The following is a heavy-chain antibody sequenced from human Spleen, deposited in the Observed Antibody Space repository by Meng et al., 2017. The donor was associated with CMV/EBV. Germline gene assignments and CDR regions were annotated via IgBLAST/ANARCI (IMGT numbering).Heavy chain of an antibody. V-gene: IGHV1-69*10. CDR2: IIPILDIA. D-gene: IGHD3-10*01. CDR1: GGTFSSYA. J-gene: IGHJ6*02. CDR3: ARDRVGGSGSYLSYYYYGMDV. Sequence: SVKVSCKASGGTFSSYAISWVRQAPGQGLEWMGGIIPILDIANYAQKFQGRVTITADKSTSTAYMELSSLRSEDTAVYYCARDRVGGSGSYLSYYYYGMDVWGQGTTVTVSS.